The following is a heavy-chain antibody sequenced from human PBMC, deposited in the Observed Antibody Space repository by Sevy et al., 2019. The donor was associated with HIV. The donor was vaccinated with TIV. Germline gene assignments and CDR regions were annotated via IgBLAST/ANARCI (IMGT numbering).Heavy chain of an antibody. CDR2: ISGSGGST. J-gene: IGHJ6*03. V-gene: IGHV3-23*01. D-gene: IGHD1-7*01. CDR1: GFTFSSYA. CDR3: AKDRSSYNWNYYYYYYYMDV. Sequence: GGSLRLSCAASGFTFSSYAMSWVRQAPGKGLEWVSAISGSGGSTYYADSVKGRFTISRDNSKNTLYLQMNSLRAEDTAVYCWAKDRSSYNWNYYYYYYYMDVWGKGTTVTVSS.